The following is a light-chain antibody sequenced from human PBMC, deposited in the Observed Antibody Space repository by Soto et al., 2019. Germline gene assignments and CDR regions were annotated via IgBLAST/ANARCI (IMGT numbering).Light chain of an antibody. CDR1: QSISSN. CDR3: QRYNNWPPLT. Sequence: EIVMTQSPATLSVSPGERATLSCRASQSISSNLAWYRQKPGQAPRLLIYGASTRATGIPVRFSGSGSGTELTLTISSLQSEDFAVYYCQRYNNWPPLTIGQGTKLEIK. J-gene: IGKJ2*01. V-gene: IGKV3-15*01. CDR2: GAS.